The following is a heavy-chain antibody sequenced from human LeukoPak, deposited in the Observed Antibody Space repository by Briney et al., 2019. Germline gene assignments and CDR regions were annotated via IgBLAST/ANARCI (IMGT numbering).Heavy chain of an antibody. V-gene: IGHV1-46*01. D-gene: IGHD4-11*01. CDR2: INPSGGST. CDR1: GYTFTSFY. J-gene: IGHJ6*03. CDR3: AKAYCNYEKYYYYYYMDV. Sequence: ASVKVSCKASGYTFTSFYMHWVRQAPGQGLEWMGIINPSGGSTSYAQKFQGRVTMTRDTSTSTVYMELSSLRSEDTTVYYCAKAYCNYEKYYYYYYMDVWGKGTTVTVSS.